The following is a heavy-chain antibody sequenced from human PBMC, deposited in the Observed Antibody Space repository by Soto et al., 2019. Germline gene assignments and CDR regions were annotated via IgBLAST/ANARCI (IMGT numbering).Heavy chain of an antibody. CDR2: INPNSGDT. CDR3: ARGYCRSTSCYWEDWFDP. D-gene: IGHD2-2*01. CDR1: GYTITDYD. Sequence: QVQLVQSGAEVKKPGASVKVSCKASGYTITDYDIHWARQAPGQGLEWMGWINPNSGDTNYAQKFQGRVTMTRETSISTAYMELSRLGSDDTAVYYCARGYCRSTSCYWEDWFDPWGQGTLVTVSS. V-gene: IGHV1-2*02. J-gene: IGHJ5*02.